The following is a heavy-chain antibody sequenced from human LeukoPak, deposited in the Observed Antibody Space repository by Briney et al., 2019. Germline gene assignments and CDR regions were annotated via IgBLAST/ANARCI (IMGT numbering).Heavy chain of an antibody. V-gene: IGHV3-30-3*01. CDR2: ISYDGSNK. CDR1: GFTFSRYA. D-gene: IGHD2-15*01. Sequence: GGSLRLSCAASGFTFSRYAMHWVRQAPGKGLEWVAVISYDGSNKYYADSVKGRFTISRDNSKNTLYLQMNSLRAEDTAVFYCAREGEDCSGGSCSTYYYYGMDVWGQGTTVTVSS. CDR3: AREGEDCSGGSCSTYYYYGMDV. J-gene: IGHJ6*02.